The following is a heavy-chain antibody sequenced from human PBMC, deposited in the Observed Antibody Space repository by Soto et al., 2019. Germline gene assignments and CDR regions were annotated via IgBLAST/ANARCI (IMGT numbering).Heavy chain of an antibody. V-gene: IGHV1-8*02. D-gene: IGHD6-13*01. J-gene: IGHJ6*02. Sequence: ASVKVSCKTSGYDFTAYDINWVRQASGQGLEWMGWMNPINGATGSARRFQGRVSMTRNTATGTAYLELTSLRSDDTGVYYCGSGPSPRAPAGGTPYYHAMDVWGQGTTVTVSS. CDR1: GYDFTAYD. CDR2: MNPINGAT. CDR3: GSGPSPRAPAGGTPYYHAMDV.